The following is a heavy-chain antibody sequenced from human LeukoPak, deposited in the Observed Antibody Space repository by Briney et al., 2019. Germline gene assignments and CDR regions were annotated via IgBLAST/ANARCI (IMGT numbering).Heavy chain of an antibody. J-gene: IGHJ3*02. CDR2: IYYSGST. D-gene: IGHD5-12*01. V-gene: IGHV4-31*03. CDR3: ARGTGSGYGGYDYAFDI. CDR1: GGSISSGGYY. Sequence: SETLSLTCTVSGGSISSGGYYWSWIRQHPGKGLEWIGYIYYSGSTYYNPSLKSRVTISVDTSKNQFSLKLSSVTAADTAVYYCARGTGSGYGGYDYAFDIWGQGTMVTVSS.